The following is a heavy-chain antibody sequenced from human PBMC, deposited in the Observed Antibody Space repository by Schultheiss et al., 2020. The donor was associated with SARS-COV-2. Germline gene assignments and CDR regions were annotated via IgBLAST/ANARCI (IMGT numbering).Heavy chain of an antibody. CDR3: ARDVRNYYGSGSFYYYYGMDV. J-gene: IGHJ6*02. Sequence: ASVKVSCKASGYTFTSYAMHWVRQAPGQRLEWMGWINAGNGNTNYAQKLQGRVTMTTDTSTSTAYMELRSLRSDDTAVYYCARDVRNYYGSGSFYYYYGMDVWGQGTTVTVSS. CDR1: GYTFTSYA. V-gene: IGHV1-3*01. CDR2: INAGNGNT. D-gene: IGHD3-10*01.